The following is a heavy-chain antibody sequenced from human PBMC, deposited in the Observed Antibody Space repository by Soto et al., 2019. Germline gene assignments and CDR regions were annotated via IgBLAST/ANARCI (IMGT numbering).Heavy chain of an antibody. Sequence: PGGSLRLSCAASGFTFSSYSMNWVRQAPGKGLEWVSSISSSSSYIYYADSVKGRFTISRDNAKHSLYLQMNSLRAEDTAVYYCARQHCSGGSCYTYYYYGRDVWGQGTTVTVSS. V-gene: IGHV3-21*01. CDR2: ISSSSSYI. CDR1: GFTFSSYS. CDR3: ARQHCSGGSCYTYYYYGRDV. D-gene: IGHD2-15*01. J-gene: IGHJ6*02.